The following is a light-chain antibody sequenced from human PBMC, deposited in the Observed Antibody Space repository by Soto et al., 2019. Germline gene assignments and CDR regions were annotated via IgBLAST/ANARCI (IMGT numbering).Light chain of an antibody. J-gene: IGKJ2*01. V-gene: IGKV1-39*01. Sequence: GDRVTLTCRASQRTKTSLNWYQQKPGKAPNLLIYEASSLQSGVPSRFNGSASGTVFTLTINSLQPEDFATYYCQQSYVTPYTFGQGTRLEIK. CDR3: QQSYVTPYT. CDR1: QRTKTS. CDR2: EAS.